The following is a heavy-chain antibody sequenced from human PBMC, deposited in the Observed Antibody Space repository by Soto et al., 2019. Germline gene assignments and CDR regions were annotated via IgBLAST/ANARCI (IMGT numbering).Heavy chain of an antibody. CDR1: GYTFTSYG. CDR2: IRAYNGNT. V-gene: IGHV1-18*01. D-gene: IGHD6-25*01. J-gene: IGHJ5*02. CDR3: ARDAPPAAS. Sequence: QVQLVQSGTEVKKPGASVKVSCKASGYTFTSYGIRWVRQAPGQGLEWMGWIRAYNGNTNYAQKLPCRVSIDTESVASTAYMELRSLRSVDTAVYPGARDAPPAASWGQGTLVTVSS.